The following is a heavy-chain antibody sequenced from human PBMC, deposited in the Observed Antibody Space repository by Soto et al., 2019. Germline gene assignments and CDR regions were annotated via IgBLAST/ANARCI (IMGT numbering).Heavy chain of an antibody. V-gene: IGHV1-18*01. D-gene: IGHD4-4*01. CDR2: ISAYNGNT. J-gene: IGHJ3*02. CDR1: GYTFTSYG. CDR3: ARGRPYSNYGAVDI. Sequence: VKVSCKASGYTFTSYGISWVLQAPGQGLEWMGWISAYNGNTSYAQKLQGRVTMTTDTSTSTAYMELRSLRSDDTAVYYCARGRPYSNYGAVDIWGQGTMVTVSS.